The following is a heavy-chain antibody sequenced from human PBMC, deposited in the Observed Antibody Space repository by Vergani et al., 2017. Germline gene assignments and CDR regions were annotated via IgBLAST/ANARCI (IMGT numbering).Heavy chain of an antibody. V-gene: IGHV3-30-3*01. J-gene: IGHJ5*02. CDR2: ISYDGSNK. D-gene: IGHD5-18*01. CDR3: ARRKRGYSYGYESWFDP. Sequence: QVQLVESGGGVVQPGRSLRLSCAASGFTFSSYAMHWVRQAPGKGLEWVAVISYDGSNKYYADSVKGRFTISRDNSKNTLYLQMNSLRAEDTAVYYCARRKRGYSYGYESWFDPWGQGTLVTVSS. CDR1: GFTFSSYA.